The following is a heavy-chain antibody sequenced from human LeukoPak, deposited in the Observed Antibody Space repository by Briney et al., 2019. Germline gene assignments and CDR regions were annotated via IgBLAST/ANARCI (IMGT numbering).Heavy chain of an antibody. V-gene: IGHV4-34*01. CDR1: GFTFSDYY. D-gene: IGHD5-12*01. CDR2: INHSGST. Sequence: GSLRLSWAASGFTFSDYYMSWIRQPPGKGLEWIGEINHSGSTNYNPSLKSRVTISVDTSKNQFSLKLSSVTAADTAVYYCARGTRRGYLTLYYFDYWGQGTLVTVSS. CDR3: ARGTRRGYLTLYYFDY. J-gene: IGHJ4*02.